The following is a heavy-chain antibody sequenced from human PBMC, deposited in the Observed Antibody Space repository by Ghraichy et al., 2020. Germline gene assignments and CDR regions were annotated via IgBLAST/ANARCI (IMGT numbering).Heavy chain of an antibody. CDR3: ARLSSYGMDV. Sequence: GGSLRLSCAASGFTFSSYAMHWVRQAPGKGLEWVAVISYDGSNKYYVDSVKGRFTISRDNSKNTLYLQMNSLRAEDTAVYYCARLSSYGMDVWGQGTTVTVSS. J-gene: IGHJ6*02. CDR1: GFTFSSYA. V-gene: IGHV3-30*04. CDR2: ISYDGSNK.